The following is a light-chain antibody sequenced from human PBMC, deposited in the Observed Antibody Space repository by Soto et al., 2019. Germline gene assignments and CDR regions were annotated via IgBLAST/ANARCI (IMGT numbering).Light chain of an antibody. CDR1: QRIRSN. CDR3: QQSYSTPYT. Sequence: DIPMTQSPSSRSASLGDRVTIPCRASQRIRSNLNWYQQKPGKAPRLLIFGASNLQSEVPSRFSGSGSGTDFTLTISSLQPEDFATYYCQQSYSTPYTFGPGTKLEIK. V-gene: IGKV1-39*01. J-gene: IGKJ2*01. CDR2: GAS.